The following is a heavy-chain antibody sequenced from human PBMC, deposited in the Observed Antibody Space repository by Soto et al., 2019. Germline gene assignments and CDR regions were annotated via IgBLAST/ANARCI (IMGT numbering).Heavy chain of an antibody. CDR3: VRARTSSIFDGYDYNGMDV. D-gene: IGHD3-3*02. CDR1: GESSNSASYY. Sequence: PSETLSLTCTVSGESSNSASYYWTCIRQNRGGGLEWIGYINYSGNTNSTPSRQSRVTISAAVSKNQCSLRLTSVTAADTAVYYCVRARTSSIFDGYDYNGMDVWGQGTAVTVSS. J-gene: IGHJ6*02. V-gene: IGHV4-31*03. CDR2: INYSGNT.